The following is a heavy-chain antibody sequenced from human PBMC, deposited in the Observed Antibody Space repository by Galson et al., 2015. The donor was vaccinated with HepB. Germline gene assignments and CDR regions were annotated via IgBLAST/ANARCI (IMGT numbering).Heavy chain of an antibody. D-gene: IGHD1/OR15-1a*01. CDR2: ISAYNGNM. J-gene: IGHJ4*02. Sequence: SVKVSCKASGYTFTSYGISWARQAPGQGLEWMGWISAYNGNMKYAQNLQGRVAMTTDTSTSTAYMELRSLTSDDTAVYYCTRDLGGTPGIFFDYWGQGTLVTVSS. V-gene: IGHV1-18*01. CDR3: TRDLGGTPGIFFDY. CDR1: GYTFTSYG.